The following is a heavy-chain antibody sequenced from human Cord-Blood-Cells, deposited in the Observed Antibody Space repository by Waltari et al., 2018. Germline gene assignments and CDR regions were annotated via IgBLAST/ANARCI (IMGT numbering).Heavy chain of an antibody. J-gene: IGHJ4*02. CDR3: ARHDCSSTSCQSVDY. V-gene: IGHV4-39*01. Sequence: QLQLQESGPGLVQPSETLSLTCTVSGGSISSSSYYWCWIRQPPGKGLEWIGSIYYSVSTYYNPSLKSRVTISVDTSKNQFSLKLSSVTAADTAVYYCARHDCSSTSCQSVDYWGQGTLVTVSS. CDR2: IYYSVST. D-gene: IGHD2-2*01. CDR1: GGSISSSSYY.